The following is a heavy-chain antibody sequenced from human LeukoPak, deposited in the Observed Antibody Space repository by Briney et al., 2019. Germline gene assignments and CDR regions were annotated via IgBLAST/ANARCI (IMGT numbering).Heavy chain of an antibody. CDR1: GFTFSGYW. V-gene: IGHV3-7*01. CDR2: IKQDGSEV. D-gene: IGHD6-13*01. CDR3: ARDPGIAAAGTVGYFDY. Sequence: GGSLRLPCAASGFTFSGYWMSWVRQAPGKGLEWVANIKQDGSEVFYVDSVRGRFTISRDNADNSLYLQINNLRADDSAVYYCARDPGIAAAGTVGYFDYWGQGTLVTVSS. J-gene: IGHJ4*02.